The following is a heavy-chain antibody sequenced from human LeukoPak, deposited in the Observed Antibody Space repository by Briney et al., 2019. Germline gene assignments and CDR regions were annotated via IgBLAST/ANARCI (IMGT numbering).Heavy chain of an antibody. J-gene: IGHJ6*02. D-gene: IGHD5-18*01. V-gene: IGHV1-2*04. CDR2: INPNSGGT. Sequence: GASVKVSCKASGYTFTGYYMHWVRQAPGQGLEWMGWINPNSGGTNYAQKFQGWVTMTRDTSISTAYMELSRLRSDDTAVYYCARGEDTAMVSAYGMDVWGQGTTVTVSS. CDR3: ARGEDTAMVSAYGMDV. CDR1: GYTFTGYY.